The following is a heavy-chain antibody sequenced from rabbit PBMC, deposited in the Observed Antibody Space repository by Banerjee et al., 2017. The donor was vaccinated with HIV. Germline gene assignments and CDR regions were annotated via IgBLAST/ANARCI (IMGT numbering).Heavy chain of an antibody. D-gene: IGHD4-1*01. V-gene: IGHV1S43*01. CDR3: ARDLAGVIGWNFGL. Sequence: QEQLEESGGDLVKPEGSLTLTCTASGFSFSNKYVMCWVRQAPGKGLELIACIYSSNGDKWYASWVNGRFTISRSTSLNTVDLQMTSLTAADTATYFCARDLAGVIGWNFGLWGPGTLVTVS. CDR1: GFSFSNKYV. CDR2: IYSSNGDK. J-gene: IGHJ4*01.